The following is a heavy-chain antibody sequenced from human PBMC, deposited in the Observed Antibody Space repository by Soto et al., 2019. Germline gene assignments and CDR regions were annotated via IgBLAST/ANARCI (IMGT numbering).Heavy chain of an antibody. CDR1: GGSISSGGYS. V-gene: IGHV4-61*08. D-gene: IGHD1-26*01. J-gene: IGHJ6*02. CDR3: ARVSGSYYSGMDV. CDR2: IYYNGNT. Sequence: SETLSLTCAVSGGSISSGGYSWSWIRQPPGKGLEWIGYIYYNGNTNYNPSLKSRVTMSLDTSKNQFSLKLSSVTAADTAVYYCARVSGSYYSGMDVCGQGTLVTVSS.